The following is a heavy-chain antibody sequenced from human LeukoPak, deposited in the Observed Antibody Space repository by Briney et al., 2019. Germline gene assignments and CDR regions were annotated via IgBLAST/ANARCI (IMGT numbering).Heavy chain of an antibody. D-gene: IGHD4-23*01. CDR3: AANSYFDY. CDR1: GFTFSGYW. V-gene: IGHV3-7*01. CDR2: IKEDGSEK. Sequence: GGSLRLSCAASGFTFSGYWMSWVSQDPGKGLEWVANIKEDGSEKNYVDSVKGRFTISRDNAKNSLYLQMNSLRAEDTAVYYCAANSYFDYWGQGTLVTVSS. J-gene: IGHJ4*02.